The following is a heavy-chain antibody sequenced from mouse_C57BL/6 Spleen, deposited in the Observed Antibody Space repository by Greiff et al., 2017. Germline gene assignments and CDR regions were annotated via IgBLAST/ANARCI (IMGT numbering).Heavy chain of an antibody. D-gene: IGHD1-1*01. Sequence: EVMLVESEGGLVQPGSSMKLSCTASGFTFSDYYMAWVRQVPEKGLEWVANINYDGSSTYYLDSLKSRFIISRDNAKNILYLQMSSLKSEDTATYYCARDLYYYGNFDVWGTGTTVTVSS. CDR1: GFTFSDYY. V-gene: IGHV5-16*01. CDR2: INYDGSST. J-gene: IGHJ1*03. CDR3: ARDLYYYGNFDV.